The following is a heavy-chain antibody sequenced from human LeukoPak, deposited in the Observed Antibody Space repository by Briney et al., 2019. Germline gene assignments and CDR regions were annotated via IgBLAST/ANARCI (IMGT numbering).Heavy chain of an antibody. CDR1: GYTFTGYY. V-gene: IGHV1-2*02. CDR2: INPNSGGT. CDR3: AREASMVRGVIHNWFDP. Sequence: ASVKVSCKASGYTFTGYYMHWVRQAPGQGLEWMGWINPNSGGTNYAQKFQGRVTMTGDTSISTAYMELSRLRSDDTAVYYCAREASMVRGVIHNWFDPWGQGTLVTVSS. J-gene: IGHJ5*02. D-gene: IGHD3-10*01.